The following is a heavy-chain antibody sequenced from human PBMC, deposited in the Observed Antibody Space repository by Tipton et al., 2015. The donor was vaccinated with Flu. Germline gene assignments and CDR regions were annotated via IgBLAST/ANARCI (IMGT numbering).Heavy chain of an antibody. CDR1: GGSISSYY. V-gene: IGHV4-59*01. Sequence: TLSLTCTVSGGSISSYYWSWIRQPPGKGLEWIGYIYYSGSTNYNPSLKSRVTISVDTSKNQFSLKLSSVTAADTAVYYCARGGWSSSWYYDYWGQGTLVTVSS. CDR2: IYYSGST. J-gene: IGHJ4*02. D-gene: IGHD6-13*01. CDR3: ARGGWSSSWYYDY.